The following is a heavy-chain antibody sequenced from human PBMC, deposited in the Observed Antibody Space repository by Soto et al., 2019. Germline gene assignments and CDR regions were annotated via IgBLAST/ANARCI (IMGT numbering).Heavy chain of an antibody. J-gene: IGHJ6*02. V-gene: IGHV4-30-2*01. CDR3: ARGTTVVTPSYYYYYYGMDV. Sequence: SGTLSLTCAVSGGSISSGGYSWSWIRQPPGKGLEWIGYIYHSGSTYYNPSLKSRVTISVDRSKNQFSLKLSSVTAADTAVYYCARGTTVVTPSYYYYYYGMDVWGQGTTVTVYS. D-gene: IGHD4-17*01. CDR1: GGSISSGGYS. CDR2: IYHSGST.